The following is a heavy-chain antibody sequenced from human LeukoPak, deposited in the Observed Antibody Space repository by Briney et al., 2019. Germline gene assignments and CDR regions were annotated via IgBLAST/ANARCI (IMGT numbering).Heavy chain of an antibody. CDR2: IYHSGST. V-gene: IGHV4-38-2*02. D-gene: IGHD6-6*01. CDR3: ARVIAARGLFDY. Sequence: SETLSLTCTVSGGSISSGYYWGWIRQPPGKGLEWIGSIYHSGSTYYNPSLKSRVTISVDTSKNQFSLKLSSVTAADTAVYYCARVIAARGLFDYWGQGTLVTVSS. CDR1: GGSISSGYY. J-gene: IGHJ4*02.